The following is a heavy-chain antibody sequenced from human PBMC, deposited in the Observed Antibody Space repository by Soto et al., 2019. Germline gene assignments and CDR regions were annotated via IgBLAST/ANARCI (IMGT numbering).Heavy chain of an antibody. Sequence: EAQLLESGGGLVQPGESLRLSCAASGFSFSSNAMTWVRQAPGRGLEWVAISGGSGDIKYYADSVKSRFTISRDNSKNTVYLLMNNLGAEATARYYFAQCASNRGYDRGDVFDIWGKGTMVTVSS. CDR1: GFSFSSNA. CDR3: AQCASNRGYDRGDVFDI. CDR2: SGGSGDIK. J-gene: IGHJ3*02. V-gene: IGHV3-23*01. D-gene: IGHD3-16*01.